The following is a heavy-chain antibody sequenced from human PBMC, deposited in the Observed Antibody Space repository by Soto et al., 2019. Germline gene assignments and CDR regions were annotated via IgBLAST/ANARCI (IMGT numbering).Heavy chain of an antibody. CDR2: IYPGDSDT. CDR1: GYSFTSYW. J-gene: IGHJ6*02. D-gene: IGHD6-25*01. V-gene: IGHV5-51*01. Sequence: GESLKISCKGSGYSFTSYWIGWVRQMPGKGLEWMGIIYPGDSDTRYSPSFQGQVTISADKSISTAYLQWSSLKASDTAMYYCARAYSSAARGNYYYYGMDFWGQGTTVTVSS. CDR3: ARAYSSAARGNYYYYGMDF.